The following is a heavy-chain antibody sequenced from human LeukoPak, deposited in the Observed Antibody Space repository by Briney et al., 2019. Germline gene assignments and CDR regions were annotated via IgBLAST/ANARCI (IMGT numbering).Heavy chain of an antibody. D-gene: IGHD3-9*01. Sequence: PSETLSLTCSVSSRPFSRYYWGWIRHPPAKGLEWSGYIYYSASTNYNTSLKSRITMSMNRSKTQFSLRMSSVTAADTAVYYCARSDYDLLTGYSAVYFDFWGQGALVTVSS. CDR2: IYYSAST. CDR1: SRPFSRYY. V-gene: IGHV4-59*01. CDR3: ARSDYDLLTGYSAVYFDF. J-gene: IGHJ4*02.